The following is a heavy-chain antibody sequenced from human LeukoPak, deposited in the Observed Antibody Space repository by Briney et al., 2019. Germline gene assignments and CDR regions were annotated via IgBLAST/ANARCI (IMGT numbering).Heavy chain of an antibody. CDR2: INGNGGGS. CDR3: AKARGYCSSTSCYDYYFDY. CDR1: GFTFSDHA. J-gene: IGHJ4*02. Sequence: PTGGSLRLSCAASGFTFSDHAMSWVRQAPAKGLEWVSSINGNGGGSYYIDSVKGRFTVPRDNSENALYLQMNNLRTEDTAVYYCAKARGYCSSTSCYDYYFDYWGQGTLVTVSS. V-gene: IGHV3-23*01. D-gene: IGHD2-2*01.